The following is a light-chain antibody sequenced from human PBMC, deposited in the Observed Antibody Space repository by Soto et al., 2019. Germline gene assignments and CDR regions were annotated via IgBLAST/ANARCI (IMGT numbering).Light chain of an antibody. Sequence: EIVLTQSPGTLSLSPGERATLSCRASQSVSSSYLAWYQQKPGQAPRLLIHGASSRATGIPDRFSGSGSGTDFTLTISRLEPEDFAVYYCQQYCSPPLFTFGPGTKVDIK. J-gene: IGKJ3*01. CDR2: GAS. CDR3: QQYCSPPLFT. V-gene: IGKV3-20*01. CDR1: QSVSSSY.